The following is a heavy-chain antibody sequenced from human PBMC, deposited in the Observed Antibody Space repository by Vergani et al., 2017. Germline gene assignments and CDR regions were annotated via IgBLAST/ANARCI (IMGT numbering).Heavy chain of an antibody. CDR1: GFTFSSYG. Sequence: QVQLVESGGGVVQPGRSLRLSCAASGFTFSSYGMHWVRQAPGKGLGWVAVIWYDGSNKYYADSVKGRFTISRDNSKNTLYLQMNSLRAEDTAVYYGARRKQHLDYFDYWGQGTLVTVSS. V-gene: IGHV3-33*01. D-gene: IGHD6-13*01. CDR2: IWYDGSNK. J-gene: IGHJ4*02. CDR3: ARRKQHLDYFDY.